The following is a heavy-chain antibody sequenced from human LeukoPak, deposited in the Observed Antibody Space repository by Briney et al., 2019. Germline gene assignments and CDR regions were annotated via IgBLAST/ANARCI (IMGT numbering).Heavy chain of an antibody. Sequence: GATVKISCKVSGYTFTDYYMHWVQQAPGKGLEWMGLVDPEDGKTIYAEKFQGRVTITADTSTDTAYMELSSLRFEDPAVYYCATPAYAPHTVYFQHWGQGTLVTVSS. J-gene: IGHJ1*01. CDR2: VDPEDGKT. CDR3: ATPAYAPHTVYFQH. CDR1: GYTFTDYY. V-gene: IGHV1-69-2*01. D-gene: IGHD4-17*01.